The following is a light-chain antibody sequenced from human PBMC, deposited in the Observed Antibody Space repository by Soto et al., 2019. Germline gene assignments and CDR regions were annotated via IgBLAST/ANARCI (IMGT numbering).Light chain of an antibody. CDR1: QNLLYSSNNKNY. Sequence: DIVMTQSPDSLAVSLGGRATINCKSSQNLLYSSNNKNYLSWYQQKPGQPPKLLIYWASTRESGVPDRFSGSGSGTDFTLTISSLQAEDVAVYYCQQYYGTPITFGQGTRLEI. CDR3: QQYYGTPIT. CDR2: WAS. V-gene: IGKV4-1*01. J-gene: IGKJ5*01.